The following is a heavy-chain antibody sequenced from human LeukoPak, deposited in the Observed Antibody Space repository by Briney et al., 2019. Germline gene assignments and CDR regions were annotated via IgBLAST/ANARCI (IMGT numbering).Heavy chain of an antibody. CDR2: INEYGNT. J-gene: IGHJ4*02. D-gene: IGHD3-16*01. Sequence: GGSLRLSCAASGFTFSSYAMSWVRQAPGKGLVWISNINEYGNTAYADSVKGRFTISRDNAKNILYLQMNSLRAEDTAVYYCARVRGGNWGRGTLVTVSS. V-gene: IGHV3-74*01. CDR1: GFTFSSYA. CDR3: ARVRGGN.